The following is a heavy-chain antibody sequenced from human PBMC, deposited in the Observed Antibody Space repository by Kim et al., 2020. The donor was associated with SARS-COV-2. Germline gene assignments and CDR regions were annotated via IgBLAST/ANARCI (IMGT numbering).Heavy chain of an antibody. CDR3: ARGKGGPKGVVIWGWFDP. J-gene: IGHJ5*02. V-gene: IGHV1-8*01. CDR1: GYTFTSYD. Sequence: ASVKVSCKASGYTFTSYDINWVRQATGQGLEWMGWMNPNSGNTGYAQKFQGRVTMTRNTSISTAYMELSSLRSEDTAVYYCARGKGGPKGVVIWGWFDPWGQGTLVTVSS. CDR2: MNPNSGNT. D-gene: IGHD3-3*01.